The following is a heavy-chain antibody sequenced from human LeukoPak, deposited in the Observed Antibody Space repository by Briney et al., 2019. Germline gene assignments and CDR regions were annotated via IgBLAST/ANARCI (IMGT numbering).Heavy chain of an antibody. D-gene: IGHD4-17*01. Sequence: PGGSLRLSCAASGFTFNSYAMGWVRQAPGKGLEWVSSISSSGGSTYYVDSVKGRFTISRDNSKNTLYLQMNSLRAEDTAVYYCAESPMTRVTTGGSDFWGQGTLVTVSS. J-gene: IGHJ4*02. CDR2: ISSSGGST. CDR3: AESPMTRVTTGGSDF. V-gene: IGHV3-23*01. CDR1: GFTFNSYA.